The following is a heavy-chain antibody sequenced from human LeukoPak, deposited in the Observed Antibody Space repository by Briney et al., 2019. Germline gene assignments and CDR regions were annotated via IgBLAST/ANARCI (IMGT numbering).Heavy chain of an antibody. CDR2: ISSGSSTI. CDR3: ARGRADYYFDY. CDR1: GFTFSGYS. Sequence: GGSLRLSCAASGFTFSGYSMIWVRQAPGKGLEWVSYISSGSSTIYYADSVRGRFTISRDNAKSSLHPQMNSLRAEDTAAYYCARGRADYYFDYWSQGTLVTVSS. D-gene: IGHD2-21*02. V-gene: IGHV3-48*01. J-gene: IGHJ4*02.